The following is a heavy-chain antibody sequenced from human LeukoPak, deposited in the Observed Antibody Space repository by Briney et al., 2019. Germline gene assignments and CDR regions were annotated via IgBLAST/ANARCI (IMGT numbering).Heavy chain of an antibody. J-gene: IGHJ3*02. D-gene: IGHD2/OR15-2a*01. CDR1: GFTFSSYW. V-gene: IGHV3-7*03. Sequence: GGSLRLSCAASGFTFSSYWMSWVRQAPGKRLEWVANIKQDGSEKYYVDSVKGRFTISRDNAKNSLYLQMNSLRTEDTALYYCAKSMRGALDAFDIWGQGTMVTVSS. CDR2: IKQDGSEK. CDR3: AKSMRGALDAFDI.